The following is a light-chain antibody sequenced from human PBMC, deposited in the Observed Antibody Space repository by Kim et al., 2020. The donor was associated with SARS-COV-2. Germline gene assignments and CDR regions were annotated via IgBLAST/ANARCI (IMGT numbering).Light chain of an antibody. V-gene: IGKV3-20*01. CDR2: GAS. J-gene: IGKJ2*02. CDR3: QQYGSSPRT. Sequence: LAPGESATLSCRASQSVRSSYLAWYQQKPGQAPRLLIYGASSRATGIPDRFSGSGSGTDFTLTISRLEPEDFAVYYCQQYGSSPRTFGQGTKLEIK. CDR1: QSVRSSY.